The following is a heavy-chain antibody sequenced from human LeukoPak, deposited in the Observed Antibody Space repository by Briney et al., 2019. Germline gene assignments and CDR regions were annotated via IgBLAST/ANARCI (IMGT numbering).Heavy chain of an antibody. CDR2: INEDGRIM. V-gene: IGHV3-74*01. J-gene: IGHJ5*02. CDR1: GFTFKTSW. CDR3: LRGLGLGL. Sequence: GGSLRLSCAASGFTFKTSWMHWVRHTPGKGLEWVSRINEDGRIMTSADSVKGRFTISSDNAENTLSLQMNRLRAEESAVYYCLRGLGLGLWGRGTLVAVSS.